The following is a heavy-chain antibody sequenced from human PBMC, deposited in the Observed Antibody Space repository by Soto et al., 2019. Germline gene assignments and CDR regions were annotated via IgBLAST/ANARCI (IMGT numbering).Heavy chain of an antibody. CDR1: GGSVSSGSYY. D-gene: IGHD6-13*01. J-gene: IGHJ4*02. CDR3: ARYRREAVAGYTLDN. CDR2: IYYSGST. V-gene: IGHV4-61*01. Sequence: SETLSLTCTVSGGSVSSGSYYWSWIRQPPGKGLEWIGYIYYSGSTNYNPSLKSRVTISVDTSKSQFSLKVNPMTAADTAVYYCARYRREAVAGYTLDNWGQGILVTVSS.